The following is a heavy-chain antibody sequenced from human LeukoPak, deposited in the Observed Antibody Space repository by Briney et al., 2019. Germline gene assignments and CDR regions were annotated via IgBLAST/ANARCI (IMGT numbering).Heavy chain of an antibody. V-gene: IGHV4-59*08. D-gene: IGHD3-22*01. Sequence: SETLSLTCTVSSGSFRTYYWSWIRQPPGKGLEWIGYIFYNEGTSYNPSLKSRVTISVDTSNNQFSLKLNSVTAADTAIYYCARLFGRGYHSSGPQSYWSQGTLVTVSS. CDR2: IFYNEGT. J-gene: IGHJ4*02. CDR1: SGSFRTYY. CDR3: ARLFGRGYHSSGPQSY.